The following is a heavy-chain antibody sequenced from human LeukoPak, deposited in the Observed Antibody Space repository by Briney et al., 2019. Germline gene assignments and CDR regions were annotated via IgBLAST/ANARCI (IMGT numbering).Heavy chain of an antibody. J-gene: IGHJ4*02. D-gene: IGHD3-22*01. Sequence: SETLSLTCTVSGGSISSYYWSWIRQPPGKGLEWIGYIYYSGSTNYSPSLKSRVTISVDTSKNQFSLKLSSVTAADTAVYYCASSSSGYYFRRFDYWGQGTLVTVSS. V-gene: IGHV4-59*08. CDR2: IYYSGST. CDR3: ASSSSGYYFRRFDY. CDR1: GGSISSYY.